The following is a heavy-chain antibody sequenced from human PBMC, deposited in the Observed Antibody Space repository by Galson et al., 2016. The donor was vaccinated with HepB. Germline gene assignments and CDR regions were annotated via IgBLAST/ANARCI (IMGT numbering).Heavy chain of an antibody. D-gene: IGHD6-6*01. J-gene: IGHJ3*01. V-gene: IGHV1-46*01. CDR3: ARGIILISASYDAFHL. Sequence: SVKVSCKASGYSFTSYYMHWVRQAPGQGPEWMGIINPSAGNTIYAQKFQGKITMTRDTSTSTLYMELSSLTSEDTAAYYCARGIILISASYDAFHLWGQGTMFTVSS. CDR2: INPSAGNT. CDR1: GYSFTSYY.